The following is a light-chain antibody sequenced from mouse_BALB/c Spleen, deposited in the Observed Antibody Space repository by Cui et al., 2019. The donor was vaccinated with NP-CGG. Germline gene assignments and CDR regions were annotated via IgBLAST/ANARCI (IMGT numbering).Light chain of an antibody. Sequence: QAVVTRASALTTSPGETVTLTCRPSTGAVTTSNYANWVQEKPDHLFTGLIGGTNNRAPGVPARFSGSLIGDKAALTITGAQTEDEAIYFCALWYSNHWVFGGGSKLTVL. CDR1: TGAVTTSNY. CDR3: ALWYSNHWV. J-gene: IGLJ1*01. V-gene: IGLV1*01. CDR2: GTN.